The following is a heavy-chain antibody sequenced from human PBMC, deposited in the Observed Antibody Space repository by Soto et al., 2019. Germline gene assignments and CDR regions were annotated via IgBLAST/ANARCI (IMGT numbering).Heavy chain of an antibody. J-gene: IGHJ4*02. CDR3: AREEYDTNI. Sequence: ASVKVSCKASGYAFSSYGINWVRQAPGQGLEWMGWISAYNGNTNYAQKLQGRVSITTDTSTSTAYMELRSLRSDDTAVYYCAREEYDTNIWGQGTLVTVSS. CDR2: ISAYNGNT. D-gene: IGHD6-6*01. CDR1: GYAFSSYG. V-gene: IGHV1-18*01.